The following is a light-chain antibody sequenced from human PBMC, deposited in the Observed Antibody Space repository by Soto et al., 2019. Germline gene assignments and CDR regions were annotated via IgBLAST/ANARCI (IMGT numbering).Light chain of an antibody. CDR1: QGIRNF. J-gene: IGKJ3*01. CDR2: AAS. Sequence: DIQMTQSPTSLSASVGDRVTITCRASQGIRNFVAWYQQKPGKAPKLLIYAASTLQSGVPSRFSGSGSGTDFTLTINSLQLADVATYACQKYSSVPVFGPGTKVDIK. CDR3: QKYSSVPV. V-gene: IGKV1-27*01.